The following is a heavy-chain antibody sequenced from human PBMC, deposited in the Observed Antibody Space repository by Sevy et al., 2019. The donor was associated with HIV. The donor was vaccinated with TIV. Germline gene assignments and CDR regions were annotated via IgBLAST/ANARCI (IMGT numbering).Heavy chain of an antibody. V-gene: IGHV3-23*01. D-gene: IGHD2-8*01. J-gene: IGHJ4*02. CDR1: GFNFNIYS. Sequence: GGSLRLSCVASGFNFNIYSFSWVRQAPGKGLEWVSTLSFGCGRIKYADSVQGRFTISRDDSKKTLYLEMHSLRVEDTAVYYCAREGCTKPHDYWGQGTLVTASS. CDR2: LSFGCGRI. CDR3: AREGCTKPHDY.